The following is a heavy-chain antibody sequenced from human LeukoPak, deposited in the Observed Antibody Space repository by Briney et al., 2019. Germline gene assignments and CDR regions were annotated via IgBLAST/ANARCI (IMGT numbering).Heavy chain of an antibody. Sequence: PSETLPHPCAVSGYSIRSGYDWGWVRPPPGKGLEWVERIYRSDRTHYNSSLKSRVSLSVDRSKKQFSLKLDSVTAADTAVYLCARDEVGGSYLIDNWGEGTLVTVSS. V-gene: IGHV4-38-2*02. J-gene: IGHJ4*02. CDR2: IYRSDRT. CDR3: ARDEVGGSYLIDN. D-gene: IGHD1-26*01. CDR1: GYSIRSGYD.